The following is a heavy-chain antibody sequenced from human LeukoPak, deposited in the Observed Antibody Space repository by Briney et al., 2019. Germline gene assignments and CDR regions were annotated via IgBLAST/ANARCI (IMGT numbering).Heavy chain of an antibody. D-gene: IGHD1-26*01. CDR1: GYNFANYW. CDR2: IYPGDSDT. J-gene: IGHJ4*02. CDR3: ARPPSGSTTGNFDY. Sequence: ESLKISCKGSGYNFANYWIGWVRQMPGKGLEWMGIIYPGDSDTRYSPSFQGQVTISADKSISTAYLQWSSLKASDTAMYYCARPPSGSTTGNFDYWGQGTLVTVSS. V-gene: IGHV5-51*01.